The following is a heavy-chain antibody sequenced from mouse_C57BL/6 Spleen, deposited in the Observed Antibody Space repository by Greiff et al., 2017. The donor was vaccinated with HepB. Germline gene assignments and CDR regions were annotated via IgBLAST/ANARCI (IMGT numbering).Heavy chain of an antibody. CDR3: ARSYYRDYPWFDY. CDR2: INPCYGST. J-gene: IGHJ3*01. Sequence: VQLQQSGPELVKPGASVKISCKASGYAFTSYWMNWVKQRPGKGLEWIGVINPCYGSTNYNQKFKGKATLTVDQSSSTAYMQLNSLTSEDSAVYYCARSYYRDYPWFDYWGQGTPVTVS. V-gene: IGHV1-39*01. CDR1: GYAFTSYW. D-gene: IGHD2-13*01.